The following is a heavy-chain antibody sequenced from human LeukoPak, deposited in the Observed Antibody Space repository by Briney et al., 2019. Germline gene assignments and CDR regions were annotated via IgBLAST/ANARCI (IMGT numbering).Heavy chain of an antibody. V-gene: IGHV1-2*04. J-gene: IGHJ5*02. Sequence: ASVKVSCKASGYTFTGYYMHWVRQAPGQGLEWMGWINPNSGGTNYAQKLQGWVTMTRDTSISTAYMELSRLRSDDTAVYYCARDHGSNVVWPVGWFDPWGQGTLVTVSS. CDR1: GYTFTGYY. CDR3: ARDHGSNVVWPVGWFDP. CDR2: INPNSGGT. D-gene: IGHD2-8*01.